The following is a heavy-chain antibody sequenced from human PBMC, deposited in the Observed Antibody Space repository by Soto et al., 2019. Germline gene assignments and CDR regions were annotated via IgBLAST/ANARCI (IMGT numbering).Heavy chain of an antibody. CDR3: ARGRDDFWADY. CDR2: IYSGGST. CDR1: GFTVSSNY. D-gene: IGHD3-3*01. Sequence: GGSLRLSCAASGFTVSSNYMSWVRQAPGKGLEWVSVIYSGGSTYYTDSVKGRFTISRDNSKNTLYLQMNSLRAEDTAVYYCARGRDDFWADYWGQGTLVTVSS. J-gene: IGHJ4*02. V-gene: IGHV3-66*01.